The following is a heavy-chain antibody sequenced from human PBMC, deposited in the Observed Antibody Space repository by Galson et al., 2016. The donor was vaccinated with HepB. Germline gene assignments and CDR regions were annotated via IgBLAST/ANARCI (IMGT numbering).Heavy chain of an antibody. V-gene: IGHV3-9*01. J-gene: IGHJ4*02. D-gene: IGHD3-10*01. CDR2: INSDGGTT. Sequence: SLRLACAASGFTFDDYAMHWVRQAPGKGRGWISGINSDGGTTRDVDSVKGRLTVSRDNAKNSGYLQMNSLRDEDTAVYYCARGYASGNFYQWGQGTLVTVSS. CDR1: GFTFDDYA. CDR3: ARGYASGNFYQ.